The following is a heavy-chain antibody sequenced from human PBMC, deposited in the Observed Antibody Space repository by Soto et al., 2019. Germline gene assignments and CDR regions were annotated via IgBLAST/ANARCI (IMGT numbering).Heavy chain of an antibody. CDR1: GFTFSSYA. D-gene: IGHD3-16*02. Sequence: ESGGGLVQPGGSLRLSCAASGFTFSSYAMSWVRQAPGKGLEWVSAISGSGGSTYYADSVKGRFTISRDNSKNTLYLQMNSLRAEDTAVYYCAKAPLGITFGGVIVYYFDYWGQGTLVTVSS. CDR3: AKAPLGITFGGVIVYYFDY. V-gene: IGHV3-23*01. CDR2: ISGSGGST. J-gene: IGHJ4*02.